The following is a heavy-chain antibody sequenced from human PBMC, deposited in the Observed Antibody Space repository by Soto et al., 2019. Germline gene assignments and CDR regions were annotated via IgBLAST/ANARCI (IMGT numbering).Heavy chain of an antibody. D-gene: IGHD5-18*01. Sequence: GGSLRLSCAASGFTFSSYALHWVRQAPGKGLEWVAVISYDGSNKYYAVSVKGRFTISRDNSKNTLYLQMNSLRAEDTAVYYCARVSSPIEATVTLEYWGQGTLVSVSS. CDR1: GFTFSSYA. CDR3: ARVSSPIEATVTLEY. V-gene: IGHV3-30-3*01. J-gene: IGHJ4*02. CDR2: ISYDGSNK.